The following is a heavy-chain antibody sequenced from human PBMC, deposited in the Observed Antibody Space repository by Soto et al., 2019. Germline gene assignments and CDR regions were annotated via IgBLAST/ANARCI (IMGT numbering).Heavy chain of an antibody. D-gene: IGHD4-17*01. CDR3: ARDLAYGGPFDY. J-gene: IGHJ4*02. Sequence: ASVKVSCKASGYTFTSYGISWVRQAPGQGLEWMGWISAYNGNTNYAQKLRGRVTMTTDTSTSTAYMELRSLRSDDTAVYYCARDLAYGGPFDYRGQGTLVTVSS. CDR2: ISAYNGNT. V-gene: IGHV1-18*01. CDR1: GYTFTSYG.